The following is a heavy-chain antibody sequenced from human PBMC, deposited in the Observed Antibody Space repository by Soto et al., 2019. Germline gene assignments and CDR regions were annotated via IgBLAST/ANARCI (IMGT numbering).Heavy chain of an antibody. CDR3: ARAGFPSIAAGIFDY. Sequence: SETLSLTCAVSGGSISSSNWWSWVRQPPGKGLEWIGEIYHSGSTNYNPSLKSRVTISVDKSKNQFSLKLSSVTAADTAVYYCARAGFPSIAAGIFDYWGQGTLVTVSS. CDR1: GGSISSSNW. J-gene: IGHJ4*02. CDR2: IYHSGST. D-gene: IGHD6-13*01. V-gene: IGHV4-4*02.